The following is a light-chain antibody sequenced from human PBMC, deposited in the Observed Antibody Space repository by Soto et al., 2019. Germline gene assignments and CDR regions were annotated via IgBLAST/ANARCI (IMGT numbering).Light chain of an antibody. CDR2: DAS. CDR1: QSVSSY. V-gene: IGKV3-11*01. CDR3: QQRSNWPSIT. Sequence: EIVLTQSPATLSLSPGERATLVCSASQSVSSYLAWYQQKPGQAPRLLIYDASNRATGIPARFSGSGSGTDFTLTISSLEPEDFAVYYCQQRSNWPSITFGQGTRLEIK. J-gene: IGKJ5*01.